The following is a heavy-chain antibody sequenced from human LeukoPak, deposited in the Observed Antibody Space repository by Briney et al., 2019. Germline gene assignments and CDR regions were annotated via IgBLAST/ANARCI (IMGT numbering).Heavy chain of an antibody. Sequence: GAAVKVSRKASGYTFTSYAMNWVRQAPGQGLEWMGWINTNTGNPTYAQGFTGRFVFSLDTSVSTAYLQISSLKAEDTAVYYCARAGGVDAAMVYAFDIWGQGTMVTVSS. CDR1: GYTFTSYA. V-gene: IGHV7-4-1*02. CDR2: INTNTGNP. J-gene: IGHJ3*02. CDR3: ARAGGVDAAMVYAFDI. D-gene: IGHD5-18*01.